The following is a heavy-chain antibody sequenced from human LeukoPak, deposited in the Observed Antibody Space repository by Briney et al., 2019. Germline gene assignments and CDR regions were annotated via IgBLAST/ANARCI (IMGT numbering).Heavy chain of an antibody. CDR1: GGSISSYY. Sequence: SETLSLTCTVSGGSISSYYWSWIRQPPGKGLEWIGYIYYSGSTNYNPSLKSRVTISVDTSKNQFSLKLSSVTAADTAVYYCARVTTTYYYYGMDVWGQGTTVTVSS. V-gene: IGHV4-59*01. D-gene: IGHD4-11*01. J-gene: IGHJ6*02. CDR3: ARVTTTYYYYGMDV. CDR2: IYYSGST.